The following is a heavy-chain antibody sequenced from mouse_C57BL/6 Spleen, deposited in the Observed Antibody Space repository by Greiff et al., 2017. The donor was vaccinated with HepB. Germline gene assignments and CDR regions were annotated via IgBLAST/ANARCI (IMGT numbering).Heavy chain of an antibody. CDR2: IDPSDSYT. CDR1: GYTFTSYW. J-gene: IGHJ1*03. CDR3: ARGTYDGYYRSYWCFDV. Sequence: QVQLQQPGAELVMPGASVKLSCKASGYTFTSYWMHWVKQRPGQGLEWIGEIDPSDSYTNYNQKFKGKSTLTVDKSSSTAYMQLSSLTSEDSAVYYCARGTYDGYYRSYWCFDVWGTGTTVTVSS. V-gene: IGHV1-69*01. D-gene: IGHD2-3*01.